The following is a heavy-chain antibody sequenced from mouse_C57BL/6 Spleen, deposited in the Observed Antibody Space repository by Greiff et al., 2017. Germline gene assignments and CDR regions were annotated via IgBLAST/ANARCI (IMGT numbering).Heavy chain of an antibody. V-gene: IGHV1-75*01. Sequence: VQLQESGPELVKPGASVKISCKASGYTFTDYYINWVKQRPGQGLEWIGWIFPGSGSTYYNEKFKGKATLTVDKSSSTAYMLLSSLTSEDSAVYFCARFYGKGDWNYAMDYWGQGTSVTVSS. D-gene: IGHD2-1*01. CDR2: IFPGSGST. CDR3: ARFYGKGDWNYAMDY. J-gene: IGHJ4*01. CDR1: GYTFTDYY.